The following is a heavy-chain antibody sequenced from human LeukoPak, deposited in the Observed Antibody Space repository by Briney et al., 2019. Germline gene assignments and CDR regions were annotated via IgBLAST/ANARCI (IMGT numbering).Heavy chain of an antibody. V-gene: IGHV3-20*03. CDR2: INWNGVST. J-gene: IGHJ6*03. CDR1: GFTFDDYG. D-gene: IGHD4-11*01. CDR3: ARALSNYVDYHYYYYMDV. Sequence: GGSLRLSYAASGFTFDDYGMSWVRQAPGKGLEWVSGINWNGVSTSYVDSVKGRFTISRDNAKNSLYLQMNSLRAEDTALYYCARALSNYVDYHYYYYMDVWGKGTTVTVSS.